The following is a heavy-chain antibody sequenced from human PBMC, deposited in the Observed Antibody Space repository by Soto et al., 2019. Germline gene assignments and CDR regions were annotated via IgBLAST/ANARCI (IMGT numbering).Heavy chain of an antibody. CDR2: IYYSGST. D-gene: IGHD3-9*01. V-gene: IGHV4-61*01. CDR3: ARRYFDWFHYYYYYGMDV. Sequence: PSETLSLTCTVSGGSVSSGSYYWSWIRQPPGKGLEWIGYIYYSGSTNYNPSLKSRVTISVDTSKNQFSLKLSSVTAADTAVYYCARRYFDWFHYYYYYGMDVWSQGTTVTVSS. CDR1: GGSVSSGSYY. J-gene: IGHJ6*02.